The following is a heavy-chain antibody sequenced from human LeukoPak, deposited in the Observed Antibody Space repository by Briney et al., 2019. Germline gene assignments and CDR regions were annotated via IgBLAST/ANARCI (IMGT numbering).Heavy chain of an antibody. CDR2: IYYSGST. J-gene: IGHJ3*02. CDR3: ARAGVVPAADDAFDI. V-gene: IGHV4-59*01. CDR1: GGSISSYY. D-gene: IGHD2-2*01. Sequence: SETLSLTCTVSGGSISSYYWSWIRQPPGKGLEWIGYIYYSGSTNYNPSLKSRVTISVDTSKNQFSLKLSSVTAADTAVYYCARAGVVPAADDAFDIWGQGTMVTVSS.